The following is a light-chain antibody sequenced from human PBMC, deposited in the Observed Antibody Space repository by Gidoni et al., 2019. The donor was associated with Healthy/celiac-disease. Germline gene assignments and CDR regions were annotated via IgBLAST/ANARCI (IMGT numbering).Light chain of an antibody. J-gene: IGKJ3*01. CDR3: QQYNNWPRA. Sequence: ETVMTQSPATLSVSPGERATLSCRASQGVSSNLAWYQQKPGQAPRLLIYGASTRATGIPARFSGSGSGTEFTLTISSLQSEDFAVYYCQQYNNWPRAFGPXTKVDIK. V-gene: IGKV3-15*01. CDR1: QGVSSN. CDR2: GAS.